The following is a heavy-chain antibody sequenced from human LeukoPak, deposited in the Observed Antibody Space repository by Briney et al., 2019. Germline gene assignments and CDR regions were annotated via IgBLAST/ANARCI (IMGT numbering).Heavy chain of an antibody. CDR1: GGSISSGGYY. CDR3: ARASVSIAAAGTSPLFDY. Sequence: SQTLSLTCTVSGGSISSGGYYWSWIRQHPGKGLEWIGYIYYSGSTYYNPSLKSRVTISVETSKNQFSLKLSSVTAADTAVYYCARASVSIAAAGTSPLFDYWGQGTLVTVSS. V-gene: IGHV4-31*03. CDR2: IYYSGST. D-gene: IGHD6-13*01. J-gene: IGHJ4*02.